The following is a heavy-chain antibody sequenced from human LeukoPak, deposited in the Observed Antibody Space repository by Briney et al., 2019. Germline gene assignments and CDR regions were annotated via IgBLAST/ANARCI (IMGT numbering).Heavy chain of an antibody. CDR1: GFTFSDYW. Sequence: GGSLRLSCAASGFTFSDYWVHWVRQAPGKGLVWVSNIKGDGSSTGYADSVKGRFTISRDNAKSTLYLQMDSLKPRDTAMYWCTTDRKRDIVATVTGGDFDYWGQGSLVTVSS. J-gene: IGHJ4*02. V-gene: IGHV3-74*01. D-gene: IGHD5-12*01. CDR2: IKGDGSST. CDR3: TTDRKRDIVATVTGGDFDY.